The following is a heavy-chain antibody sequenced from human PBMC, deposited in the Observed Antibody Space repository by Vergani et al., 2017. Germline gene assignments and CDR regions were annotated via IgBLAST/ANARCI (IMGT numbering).Heavy chain of an antibody. Sequence: QVQLVQSGAEVKKPGASVKVSCKASGYTFTSYDINWVRQATGQGLEWMGWMNPNSGNTGYAQKFQGRVTMTRNTSISTAYMELSSLRSEDTAVYYCARIMVYAMFFLSRIDPWGQGTLVTVSS. V-gene: IGHV1-8*01. CDR3: ARIMVYAMFFLSRIDP. D-gene: IGHD2-8*01. J-gene: IGHJ5*02. CDR1: GYTFTSYD. CDR2: MNPNSGNT.